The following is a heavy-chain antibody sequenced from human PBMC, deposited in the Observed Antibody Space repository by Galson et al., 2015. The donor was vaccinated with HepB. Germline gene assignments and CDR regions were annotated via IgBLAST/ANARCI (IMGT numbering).Heavy chain of an antibody. Sequence: SLRLSCAGSGFTFGDYSLNWFRQAPGKGLEWVGFIRNKAYGETTQYAASVKGRFTISRDDSKSIAYLQMDSLKTEDTAVYFCSRGHLFGAIWGQGTLVTVSS. CDR2: IRNKAYGETT. CDR1: GFTFGDYS. J-gene: IGHJ4*02. CDR3: SRGHLFGAI. D-gene: IGHD3-10*02. V-gene: IGHV3-49*03.